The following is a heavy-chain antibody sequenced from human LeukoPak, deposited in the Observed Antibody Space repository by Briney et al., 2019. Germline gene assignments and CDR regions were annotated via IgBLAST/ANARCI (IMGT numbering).Heavy chain of an antibody. D-gene: IGHD2-2*02. J-gene: IGHJ1*01. CDR3: ARLVPPYYCSSTSCYTYFQH. CDR1: GFTFSSYS. V-gene: IGHV3-66*04. Sequence: GGSLRLSCAASGFTFSSYSMNWVRQAPGKGLEWVSVIYSGGSTYYAGSVKGRFTISRDNSKNTLYLQMNSLRAEDTAVYYCARLVPPYYCSSTSCYTYFQHWGQGTLVTVSS. CDR2: IYSGGST.